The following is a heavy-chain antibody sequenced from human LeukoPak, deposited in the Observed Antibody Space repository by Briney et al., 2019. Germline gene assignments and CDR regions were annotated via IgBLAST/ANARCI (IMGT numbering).Heavy chain of an antibody. J-gene: IGHJ4*02. V-gene: IGHV3-23*01. Sequence: GGSLRLSCAASGFTFSSYAMSWVRQAPGKGLEWVSVISGSGGSTYYADSVKGRFTISRDNSKNTMYLQMNSLRAEDTAVYYCAKRYNWNDAPDYGGQGTLVTVSS. CDR2: ISGSGGST. D-gene: IGHD1-20*01. CDR1: GFTFSSYA. CDR3: AKRYNWNDAPDY.